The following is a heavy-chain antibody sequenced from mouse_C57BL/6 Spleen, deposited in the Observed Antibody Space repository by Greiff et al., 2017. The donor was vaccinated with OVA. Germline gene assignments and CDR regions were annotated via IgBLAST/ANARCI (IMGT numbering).Heavy chain of an antibody. V-gene: IGHV1-55*01. Sequence: VQLQQPGAELVKPGASVKMSCKASGYTFTSYWITWVKQRPGQGLEWIGDIYPGSGSTNYNEKFKSKATLTVDTSSSTAYMQLSSLTSEDSAVYYCARGDLGTVSGFAYWGQGTLVTVSA. CDR2: IYPGSGST. J-gene: IGHJ3*01. CDR1: GYTFTSYW. D-gene: IGHD1-1*01. CDR3: ARGDLGTVSGFAY.